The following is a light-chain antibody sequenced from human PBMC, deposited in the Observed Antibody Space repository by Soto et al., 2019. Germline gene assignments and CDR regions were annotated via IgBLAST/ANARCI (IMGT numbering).Light chain of an antibody. Sequence: QSVLTQPPSVSAAPGQKVTISCSGSSSNIGNNYVSWYQQLPGTAPKLLIYDNNKRPSGIPDRFSGSKSGTSATLSITGLQTGDEADYYCGTWDNSLRAGVFGTGTKLTVL. CDR2: DNN. CDR3: GTWDNSLRAGV. J-gene: IGLJ1*01. CDR1: SSNIGNNY. V-gene: IGLV1-51*01.